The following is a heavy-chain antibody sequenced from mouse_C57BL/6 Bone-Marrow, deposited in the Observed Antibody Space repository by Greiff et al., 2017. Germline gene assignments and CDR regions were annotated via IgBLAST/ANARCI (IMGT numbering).Heavy chain of an antibody. J-gene: IGHJ4*01. CDR3: ARDPSYCGSSFYAMDY. CDR2: ISDGGSYT. CDR1: GFTFSSYA. V-gene: IGHV5-4*01. Sequence: EVKLVESGGGLVKPGGSLKLSCAASGFTFSSYAMSWVRQTPEKRLEWVATISDGGSYTYYPDNVKGRFTISRDNAKNNLYLQMSHLKSKATAMYYFARDPSYCGSSFYAMDYWGQGTSVTVSS. D-gene: IGHD1-1*01.